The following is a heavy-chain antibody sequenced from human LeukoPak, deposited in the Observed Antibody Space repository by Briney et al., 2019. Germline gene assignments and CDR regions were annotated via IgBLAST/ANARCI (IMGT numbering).Heavy chain of an antibody. CDR2: ISSVSTYI. D-gene: IGHD6-19*01. Sequence: GGSLRLSCAASGFTFSTYSMNWVRQAPGKGLEWVSSISSVSTYIYYADSVKGRFTISRDNAKNSLSLQMNSLRADDTAVYYCARGSGSGWSWGTNYFDYWGQGTLVTVSS. V-gene: IGHV3-21*01. CDR3: ARGSGSGWSWGTNYFDY. J-gene: IGHJ4*02. CDR1: GFTFSTYS.